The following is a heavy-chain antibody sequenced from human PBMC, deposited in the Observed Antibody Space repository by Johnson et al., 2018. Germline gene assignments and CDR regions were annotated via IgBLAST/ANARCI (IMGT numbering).Heavy chain of an antibody. D-gene: IGHD3-10*01. Sequence: QVQLVQSGAEVKKPGSSVKVSCKASGGTFSSYAISWVRQAPGQGLEWMGGIIPIFGTAHYAQKFQGRVPITADESTSTAYMELSSLRSDGTAVYYCAINTYGSGSYSVPYYMDVWGKGTTVTVSS. CDR3: AINTYGSGSYSVPYYMDV. V-gene: IGHV1-69*12. J-gene: IGHJ6*03. CDR2: IIPIFGTA. CDR1: GGTFSSYA.